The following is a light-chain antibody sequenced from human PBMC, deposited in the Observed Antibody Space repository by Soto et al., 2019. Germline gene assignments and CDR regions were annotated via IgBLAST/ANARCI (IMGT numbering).Light chain of an antibody. CDR3: SSYTSSSPYV. CDR1: TRDVGGYNY. CDR2: DVS. Sequence: SVLPQPDYMSGSRVQSTTMSCTGTTRDVGGYNYVSWYQQHPGKAPKLMIYDVSNRPSGVSNRFSGSKSGNTASLTISGLQAEDEADYYCSSYTSSSPYVFGTGT. J-gene: IGLJ1*01. V-gene: IGLV2-14*01.